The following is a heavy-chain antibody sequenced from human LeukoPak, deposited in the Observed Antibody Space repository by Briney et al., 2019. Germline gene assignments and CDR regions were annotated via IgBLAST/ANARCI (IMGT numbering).Heavy chain of an antibody. CDR1: GFTFSNYW. Sequence: TGGSLRLSCAASGFTFSNYWMHWVRQAPGKGLVWVSRINLDGSSATYADSVKGRFTISRDNAKNTLYLQMNSLSAEDTAVYCCASGFLSGRGVVGYWGQGTLVNVSS. V-gene: IGHV3-74*01. CDR2: INLDGSSA. D-gene: IGHD3-10*01. CDR3: ASGFLSGRGVVGY. J-gene: IGHJ4*02.